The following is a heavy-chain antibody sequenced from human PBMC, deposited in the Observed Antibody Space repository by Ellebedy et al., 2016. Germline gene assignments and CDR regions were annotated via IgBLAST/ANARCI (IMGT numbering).Heavy chain of an antibody. CDR2: IGTAGET. Sequence: GESLKISXAASGFIFTNYDMHWVRQVTGKGLEWVSGIGTAGETYYPGSVRGRFTVSRDNAKNSLYLQINTLRAGDTAVYYCVRVATTHYYNGTDVWGQGTTVTVAS. CDR1: GFIFTNYD. CDR3: VRVATTHYYNGTDV. J-gene: IGHJ6*02. V-gene: IGHV3-13*01. D-gene: IGHD1-26*01.